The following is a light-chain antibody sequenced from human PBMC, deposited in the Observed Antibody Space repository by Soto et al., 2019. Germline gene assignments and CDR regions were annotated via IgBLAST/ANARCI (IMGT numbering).Light chain of an antibody. CDR2: DAS. V-gene: IGKV1-5*01. Sequence: DVRLTQSPSTLSASVGDRVTLTCRATQSISNRVAWYQQRPGKAPKLLIYDASSLERGVPSRFSGGGSGTEFTLTIIDLQPDDFATYYCQQYNDYLYAFGQGTKLEIK. CDR1: QSISNR. J-gene: IGKJ2*01. CDR3: QQYNDYLYA.